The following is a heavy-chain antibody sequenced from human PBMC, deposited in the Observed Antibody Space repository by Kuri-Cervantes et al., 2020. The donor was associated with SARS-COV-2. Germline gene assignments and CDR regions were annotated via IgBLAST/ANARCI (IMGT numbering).Heavy chain of an antibody. CDR3: VRGEGVRGLMVMFRWEGGGSLDF. V-gene: IGHV1-2*04. CDR2: INPNTGGT. D-gene: IGHD3-10*01. CDR1: GYTFTDYG. Sequence: ASVKVSCKASGYTFTDYGIHWVRQAPGKGLEWMGWINPNTGGTNYAQKFQGWVTITRETSLSTVYLDLRKITSGERAIYYCVRGEGVRGLMVMFRWEGGGSLDFWGQGTMVTVSS. J-gene: IGHJ4*02.